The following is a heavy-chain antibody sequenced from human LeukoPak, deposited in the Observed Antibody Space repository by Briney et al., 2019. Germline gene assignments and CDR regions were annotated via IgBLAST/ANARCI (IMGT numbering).Heavy chain of an antibody. CDR3: ARVVKDQWGYYYYYMDV. D-gene: IGHD2/OR15-2a*01. J-gene: IGHJ6*03. Sequence: SETLSLTCTVSGGSISSYYWSWIRQPPGKGLEWIGYIYYSGSTNYNPSLKSRVTISVDTSKNQFSLKLSSVTAADTAVYYCARVVKDQWGYYYYYMDVWGKGTTVTVSS. V-gene: IGHV4-59*01. CDR1: GGSISSYY. CDR2: IYYSGST.